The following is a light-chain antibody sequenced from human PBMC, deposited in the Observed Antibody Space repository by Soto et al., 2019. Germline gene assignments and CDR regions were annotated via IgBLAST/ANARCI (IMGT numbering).Light chain of an antibody. CDR3: QQYDNLIT. Sequence: DIQMTQSPSSLSAFVGDRVTLTCQASQDISNYLNWYQQKPGKAPKLLIYDASNLETGVPSRFSGSGSGTDFTFTISSLQPEDIATYYCQQYDNLITFGQGTRLE. J-gene: IGKJ5*01. V-gene: IGKV1-33*01. CDR1: QDISNY. CDR2: DAS.